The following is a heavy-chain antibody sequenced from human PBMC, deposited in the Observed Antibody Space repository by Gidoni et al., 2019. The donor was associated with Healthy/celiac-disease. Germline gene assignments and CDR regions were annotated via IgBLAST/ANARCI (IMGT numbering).Heavy chain of an antibody. V-gene: IGHV3-23*01. CDR2: ISGSGGST. J-gene: IGHJ4*02. CDR3: AKDPNNYDFWSHFDY. CDR1: GFTFSRYA. D-gene: IGHD3-3*01. Sequence: EVQLLASGGGLVQTGGSLRLSCAASGFTFSRYAMSWVRQAPGKGLEGVSAISGSGGSTYYADSVKGRFTISRDNSKNTLYLQMNSLRAEDTAVYYCAKDPNNYDFWSHFDYWGQGTLVTVSS.